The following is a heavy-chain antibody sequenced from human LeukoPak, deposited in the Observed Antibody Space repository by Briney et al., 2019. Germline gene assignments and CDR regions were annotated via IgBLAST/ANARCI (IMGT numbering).Heavy chain of an antibody. Sequence: ASVKVSCKASEYTCTDYYMHWVRQAPGQGLEWMGRINPKSGGTNYAQKFQGRVTMTRDTSITTAYMELTRLRSDDTAVYYCARGAGSYGSAFDIWGQGTMVIVSS. CDR2: INPKSGGT. V-gene: IGHV1-2*06. CDR3: ARGAGSYGSAFDI. CDR1: EYTCTDYY. J-gene: IGHJ3*02. D-gene: IGHD1-26*01.